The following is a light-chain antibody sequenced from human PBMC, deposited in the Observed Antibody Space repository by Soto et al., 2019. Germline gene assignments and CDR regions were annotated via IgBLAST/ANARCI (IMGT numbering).Light chain of an antibody. Sequence: DIVMTQSPASLAVSLGERATINCKSSQSVLFSTNNNNYLAWYQQKPGQPPKLLLYWASTRESGVPDRFSGSGSGTDFSLPISSLQAEDVAVYYCQQYYATPFTFGPGTKVDI. CDR1: QSVLFSTNNNNY. J-gene: IGKJ3*01. CDR2: WAS. V-gene: IGKV4-1*01. CDR3: QQYYATPFT.